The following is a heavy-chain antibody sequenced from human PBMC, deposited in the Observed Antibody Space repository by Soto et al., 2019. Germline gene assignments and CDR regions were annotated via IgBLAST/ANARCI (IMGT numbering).Heavy chain of an antibody. V-gene: IGHV3-11*06. CDR2: ISSSSTYI. CDR1: GFTFSDYY. J-gene: IGHJ4*02. CDR3: ARGGVEAAGRPFDY. Sequence: GGSLRLSCAASGFTFSDYYMSWIRQAPGKGLEWVSYISSSSTYIDYADSVKGRFTISRDDAKNSLYLQMNTLRAEDTAIYFCARGGVEAAGRPFDYWGQGTLVTVSS. D-gene: IGHD6-13*01.